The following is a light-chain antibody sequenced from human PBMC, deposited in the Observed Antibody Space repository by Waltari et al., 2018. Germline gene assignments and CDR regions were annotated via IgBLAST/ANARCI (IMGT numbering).Light chain of an antibody. CDR1: SSNIGVEN. V-gene: IGLV1-44*01. J-gene: IGLJ2*01. CDR2: SSN. Sequence: QSVLTQPPSASGTPGQRVTIFCSGSSSNIGVENVNWFQQFPGTAPKLLIYSSNQRPAGVPDRFSGSKSGTSASLAINGLQSDDEADYYCAAWECSLRIVVFGGGTKLTVL. CDR3: AAWECSLRIVV.